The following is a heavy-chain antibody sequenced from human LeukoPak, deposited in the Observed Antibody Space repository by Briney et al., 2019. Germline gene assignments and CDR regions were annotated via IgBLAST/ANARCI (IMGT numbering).Heavy chain of an antibody. D-gene: IGHD5-18*01. V-gene: IGHV4-34*01. CDR3: VAAMDLWYFDY. CDR2: INHSGST. J-gene: IGHJ4*02. CDR1: GGSFSGYY. Sequence: SETLSLTCAVYGGSFSGYYWSWIRQPPGKGLEWIGEINHSGSTNYNPSLKSRVTISVDTSKNQFSLKLSSVTAADTAVYYCVAAMDLWYFDYWGQGTLVTVSS.